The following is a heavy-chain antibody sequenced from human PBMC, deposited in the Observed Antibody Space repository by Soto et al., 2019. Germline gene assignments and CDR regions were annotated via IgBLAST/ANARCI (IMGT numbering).Heavy chain of an antibody. D-gene: IGHD4-17*01. CDR1: GFTVSSNY. CDR3: ASLNGDYYYGMDV. J-gene: IGHJ6*02. V-gene: IGHV3-53*04. CDR2: IYSGGST. Sequence: EVQLVESGGGLVQPGGSLRLSCAASGFTVSSNYMSWVRQAPGKGLEWVSVIYSGGSTYYADSVKGRFTISRHNSKNTLYLQMNSLRAEDTAVYNCASLNGDYYYGMDVWGQGTTVTVSS.